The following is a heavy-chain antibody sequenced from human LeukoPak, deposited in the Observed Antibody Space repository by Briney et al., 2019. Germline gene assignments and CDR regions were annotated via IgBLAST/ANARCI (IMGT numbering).Heavy chain of an antibody. D-gene: IGHD5-12*01. V-gene: IGHV4-34*01. J-gene: IGHJ4*02. CDR3: ARRGWLRSLDY. CDR1: GGSFSGYY. Sequence: KPSETLSLTCAVYGGSFSGYYWSWIRQPPGKGLEWIGEINHSGSTNYNPSLKSRVTISVDTSKNQFSLKLSSVTAADTAVYYCARRGWLRSLDYWGQGTLVTVSS. CDR2: INHSGST.